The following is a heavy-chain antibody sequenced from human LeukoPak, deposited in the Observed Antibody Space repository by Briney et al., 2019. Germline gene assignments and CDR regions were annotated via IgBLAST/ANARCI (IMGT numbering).Heavy chain of an antibody. CDR2: ISSSSSYI. J-gene: IGHJ3*02. V-gene: IGHV3-21*01. CDR1: GFTFSSYS. D-gene: IGHD2-2*02. Sequence: GGSLRLSCAASGFTFSSYSMNWVRQAPGKGLEWVSSISSSSSYIYYADSVKGRFTISRDNAKNSLYMQMNSLRAEDTAVYYCARDHTRAFDIWGQGTMVTVSS. CDR3: ARDHTRAFDI.